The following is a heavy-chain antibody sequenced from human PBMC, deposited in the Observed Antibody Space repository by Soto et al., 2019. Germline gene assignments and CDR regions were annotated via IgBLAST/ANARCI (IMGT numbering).Heavy chain of an antibody. J-gene: IGHJ5*02. CDR1: GYTFTSYG. D-gene: IGHD6-19*01. V-gene: IGHV1-18*01. CDR3: ARDREQWLVRDWFDP. CDR2: ISAYNGNT. Sequence: ASVKVSCKASGYTFTSYGISWVRQAPGQGLEWMGWISAYNGNTNYAQKLQGRVTMTTDTSTSTAYMELRSLRSDDTAVYYCARDREQWLVRDWFDPWGQGTLVTVSS.